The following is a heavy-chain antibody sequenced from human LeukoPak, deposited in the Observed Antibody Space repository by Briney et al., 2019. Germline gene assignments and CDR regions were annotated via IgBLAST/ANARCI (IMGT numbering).Heavy chain of an antibody. CDR2: IDSSSSYI. V-gene: IGHV3-21*01. CDR1: GFTFSSYA. Sequence: GGSLRLSGAASGFTFSSYAMNWVRPAPGKGLEWVSSIDSSSSYIYYADSVKGRFTISRANAKNSLFLQMNSLRAEDTAVYYCARGPHGGFVIIPTEFWGQGTLVTVSS. J-gene: IGHJ4*02. CDR3: ARGPHGGFVIIPTEF. D-gene: IGHD3-3*01.